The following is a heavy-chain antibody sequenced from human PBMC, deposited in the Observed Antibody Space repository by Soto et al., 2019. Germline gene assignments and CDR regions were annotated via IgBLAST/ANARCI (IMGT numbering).Heavy chain of an antibody. CDR2: IWYDGSNK. V-gene: IGHV3-33*01. D-gene: IGHD2-15*01. CDR3: ARDLMAVADTPGSSYFDY. Sequence: LRXSFASSGFTFISYVMHWVRQAPGKGLEWVAVIWYDGSNKYYADSVKGRFTISRDNSKNTLYLQMNSLRAEDTAVYYCARDLMAVADTPGSSYFDYWGQGTLVTVSS. CDR1: GFTFISYV. J-gene: IGHJ4*02.